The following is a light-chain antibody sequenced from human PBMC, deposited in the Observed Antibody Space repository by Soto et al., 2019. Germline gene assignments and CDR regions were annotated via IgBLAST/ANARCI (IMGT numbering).Light chain of an antibody. Sequence: DIQMTQSPSTLSASVGDRVTITCRASQSISSWLAWYQQKPGKAPKLLIYDASSLESGVPSRFSGSGSGTEFTLTISSLQPDDLATYYCQQYYSYSWTFGQGTKVDIK. J-gene: IGKJ1*01. CDR1: QSISSW. CDR2: DAS. CDR3: QQYYSYSWT. V-gene: IGKV1-5*01.